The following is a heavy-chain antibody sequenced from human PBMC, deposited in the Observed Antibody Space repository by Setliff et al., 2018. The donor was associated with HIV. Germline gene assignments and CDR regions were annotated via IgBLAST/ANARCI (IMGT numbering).Heavy chain of an antibody. CDR3: AVGGEDWGFFDY. CDR1: GGSISSSSYY. J-gene: IGHJ4*02. CDR2: IYYSGST. V-gene: IGHV4-39*01. D-gene: IGHD7-27*01. Sequence: SETLSLTCTVSGGSISSSSYYWGWIRQPPGKGLEWIGSIYYSGSTYYNPSLKSRVTISVDTSKNQFSLKLSSVTAADTAVNYCAVGGEDWGFFDYWGQETPVTVSS.